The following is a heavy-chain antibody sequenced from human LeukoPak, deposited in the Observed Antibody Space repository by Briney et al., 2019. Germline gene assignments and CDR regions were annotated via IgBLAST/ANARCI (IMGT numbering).Heavy chain of an antibody. CDR2: INHSGST. CDR3: ARGGVRGVIICYFDY. Sequence: SETLSLTCAVYGGSFSGYYWSWLRQPPGKGLEWIGEINHSGSTNYNPSLKSRVTISVDTSKNQFSLKLSSVTAADTAVYYCARGGVRGVIICYFDYWGQGTLVTVSS. J-gene: IGHJ4*02. V-gene: IGHV4-34*01. D-gene: IGHD3-10*01. CDR1: GGSFSGYY.